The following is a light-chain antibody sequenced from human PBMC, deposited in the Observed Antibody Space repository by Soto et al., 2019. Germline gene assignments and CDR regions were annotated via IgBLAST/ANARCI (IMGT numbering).Light chain of an antibody. CDR2: EVS. J-gene: IGLJ3*02. Sequence: QSVLTQPASVSGSPGQSITISCTGTSSDVGGYNYVSWYQQHPDKAPKLMIYEVSHRPSGVSNRFSGSKSGNTASLTISGLQDEDEADYYCTSYTTSSTHGVFGGGTKVTVL. V-gene: IGLV2-14*01. CDR1: SSDVGGYNY. CDR3: TSYTTSSTHGV.